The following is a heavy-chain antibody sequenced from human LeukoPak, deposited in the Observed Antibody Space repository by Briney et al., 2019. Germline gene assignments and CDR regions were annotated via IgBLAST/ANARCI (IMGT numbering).Heavy chain of an antibody. CDR2: ISTSTSNI. Sequence: GGPLRLSCAASGFTFSSYTMNWVRQAPGKGLEWVSSISTSTSNIYYADSVKGRFTISRDNAKNSLYLQMNSLRAEDTAVYYCARKAAAGDYWGQGTLVTVSS. V-gene: IGHV3-21*01. D-gene: IGHD6-13*01. J-gene: IGHJ4*02. CDR3: ARKAAAGDY. CDR1: GFTFSSYT.